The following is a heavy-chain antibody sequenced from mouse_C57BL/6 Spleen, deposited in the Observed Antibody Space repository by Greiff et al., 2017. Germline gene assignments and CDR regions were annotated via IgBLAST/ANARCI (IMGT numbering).Heavy chain of an antibody. CDR3: ARSYGSSYAMDY. V-gene: IGHV1-42*01. J-gene: IGHJ4*01. D-gene: IGHD1-1*01. CDR2: INPSTGGT. Sequence: VQLQQSGPELVKPGASVKISCKASGYSFTGYYMNWVKQSPEKSLEWIGEINPSTGGTTYNQKFKAKATLTVDKSSSTAYMQLKSLTSEDSAVYYCARSYGSSYAMDYWGQGTSVTVSS. CDR1: GYSFTGYY.